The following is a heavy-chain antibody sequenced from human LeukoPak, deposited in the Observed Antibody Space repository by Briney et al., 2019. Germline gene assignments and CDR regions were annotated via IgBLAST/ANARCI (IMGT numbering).Heavy chain of an antibody. CDR1: GDSISSGYS. CDR2: MYQSGST. Sequence: SETLSLTCIVSGDSISSGYSWGWIRQPPGKGLEWIGTMYQSGSTYYNPSLKSRVTISIDTSKKHFSLKLTSVTAADTAVYYCARGAPPQNWGQGTLVTVSS. V-gene: IGHV4-38-2*02. J-gene: IGHJ4*02. CDR3: ARGAPPQN.